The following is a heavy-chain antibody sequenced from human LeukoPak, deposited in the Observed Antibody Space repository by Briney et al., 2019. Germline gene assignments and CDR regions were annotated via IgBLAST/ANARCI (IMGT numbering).Heavy chain of an antibody. Sequence: GVLRLSCAASGFTFSSYSMNWVRQPPGKGLEWIGEIYHSGSTNYNPSLKSRVTISVDKSKNQFSLKLSSVTAADTAVYYCVRYYYDSSGYWILDYWGQGTLVTVSS. D-gene: IGHD3-22*01. J-gene: IGHJ4*02. CDR3: VRYYYDSSGYWILDY. V-gene: IGHV4-4*02. CDR1: GFTFSSYSM. CDR2: IYHSGST.